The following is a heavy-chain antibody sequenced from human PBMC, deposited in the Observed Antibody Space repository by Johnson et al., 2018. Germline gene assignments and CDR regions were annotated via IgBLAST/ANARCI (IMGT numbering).Heavy chain of an antibody. Sequence: EVQLVESGGGLVKPGGSLRLSCAASGFTFSNAWMNWVRQAPGTGLEWVGRIKSKTDGGTTDYAAPVKGRFTISRDDSKNTLYLQMNSLKTEDTAVYYCTTAGVSGGSRGGYYYMDVWGKGTTVTVSS. D-gene: IGHD2-15*01. J-gene: IGHJ6*03. CDR2: IKSKTDGGTT. CDR3: TTAGVSGGSRGGYYYMDV. V-gene: IGHV3-15*07. CDR1: GFTFSNAW.